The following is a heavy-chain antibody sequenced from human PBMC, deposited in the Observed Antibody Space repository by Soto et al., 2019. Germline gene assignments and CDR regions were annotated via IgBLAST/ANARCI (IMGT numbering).Heavy chain of an antibody. V-gene: IGHV3-21*01. D-gene: IGHD3-3*01. CDR2: ISSSSSYI. CDR3: ARGVDFWSGYFPPDY. J-gene: IGHJ4*02. Sequence: GGSLRLSCAASGFTFSSYSMNWVRQAPGKGLEWVSSISSSSSYIYYADSVKGRFTISRDNAKNSLYLQMNSLRAEDTAVYYCARGVDFWSGYFPPDYWGQGTLVTVSS. CDR1: GFTFSSYS.